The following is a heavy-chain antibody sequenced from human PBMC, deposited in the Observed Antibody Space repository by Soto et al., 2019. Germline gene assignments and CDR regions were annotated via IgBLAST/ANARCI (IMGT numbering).Heavy chain of an antibody. V-gene: IGHV3-30*03. D-gene: IGHD1-26*01. J-gene: IGHJ4*02. CDR3: AALLLGPTEGFDY. CDR2: ISLDGSSQ. CDR1: GFTFNSYG. Sequence: QVHLGESGGGVVQPGRSLRLSCAASGFTFNSYGMHWVRQAPCKWLEWVASISLDGSSQNYEDSVKRRFTVSRDNSKNTVYLQMNSLRPEDTAVYSCAALLLGPTEGFDYWGQGTLVTVSS.